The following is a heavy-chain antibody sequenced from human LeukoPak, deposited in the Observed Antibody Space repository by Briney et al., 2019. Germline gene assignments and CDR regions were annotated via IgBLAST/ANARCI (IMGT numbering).Heavy chain of an antibody. J-gene: IGHJ4*02. CDR1: GFTFSRYW. CDR3: AREPLDTAMAGGDY. D-gene: IGHD5-18*01. CDR2: INSDGSST. Sequence: GGSLRLSCAASGFTFSRYWMHWVRQAPGKGLVWVSRINSDGSSTTYADSVKGRFTISRDNAKNTLYLQMNSLRAEDTAVYYCAREPLDTAMAGGDYWGQGTTVTVSS. V-gene: IGHV3-74*01.